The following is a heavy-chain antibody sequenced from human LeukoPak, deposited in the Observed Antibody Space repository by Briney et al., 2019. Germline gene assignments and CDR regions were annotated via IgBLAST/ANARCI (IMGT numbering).Heavy chain of an antibody. J-gene: IGHJ6*03. V-gene: IGHV1-18*01. CDR3: ARPAKGAYYYYMDV. D-gene: IGHD2-2*01. CDR2: ISTYNGNT. CDR1: GNTFPTYG. Sequence: GASVKVSCKASGNTFPTYGITWVRQAPGQGLEWMGWISTYNGNTQYAQKLQGRVTMTTDASTNTAYMELRSLRSNDTAVYYCARPAKGAYYYYMDVWGTGTTVTVSS.